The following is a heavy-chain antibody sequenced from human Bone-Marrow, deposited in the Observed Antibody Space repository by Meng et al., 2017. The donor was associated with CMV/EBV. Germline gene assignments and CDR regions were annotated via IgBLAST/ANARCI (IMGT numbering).Heavy chain of an antibody. CDR3: ARDRPPLFYDDSCGYDY. V-gene: IGHV1-2*02. D-gene: IGHD3-22*01. CDR2: INPNSGDT. CDR1: GGTFSSYA. J-gene: IGHJ4*02. Sequence: ASVKVSCKASGGTFSSYAISWVRQAPGQGLEWMGWINPNSGDTNYVRKFQGRVTMTRDTSISTGYMELRRLRYDDTAVYYCARDRPPLFYDDSCGYDYWGQGTLVTFSS.